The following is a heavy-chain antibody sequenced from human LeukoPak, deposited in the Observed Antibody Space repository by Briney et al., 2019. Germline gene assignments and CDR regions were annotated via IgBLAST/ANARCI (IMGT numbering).Heavy chain of an antibody. CDR1: GGSISSGDYY. Sequence: SETLSLTCTVSGGSISSGDYYCCWIRQPPGKGLEWIGYIYYSGSTYYNPSLKSRVTISVGTSQNQFSLKLDSVTAADTAVYYCARDLSGYSYLDYWGQGTLVTVSS. J-gene: IGHJ4*02. CDR2: IYYSGST. CDR3: ARDLSGYSYLDY. V-gene: IGHV4-30-4*01. D-gene: IGHD5-18*01.